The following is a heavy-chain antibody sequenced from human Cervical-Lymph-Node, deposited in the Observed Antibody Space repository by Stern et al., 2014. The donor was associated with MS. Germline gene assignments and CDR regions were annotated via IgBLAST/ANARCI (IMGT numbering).Heavy chain of an antibody. CDR3: ARDYGDYAFDY. V-gene: IGHV5-51*01. J-gene: IGHJ4*02. Sequence: EVQLVESGAEVKKPGESLKISCKGSGYSFTANWIAWVRQTPGQGLEWMGIIYPGDSDTRYSPSFQGQVTISADKSISTAYLQWSSLKASDTAMYYCARDYGDYAFDYWGQGTLVTVSS. CDR2: IYPGDSDT. D-gene: IGHD4-17*01. CDR1: GYSFTANW.